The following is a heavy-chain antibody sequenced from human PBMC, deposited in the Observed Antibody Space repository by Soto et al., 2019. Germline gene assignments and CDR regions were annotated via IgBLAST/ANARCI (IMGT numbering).Heavy chain of an antibody. CDR2: IYYSGST. CDR3: AISQSSRITFGGVILNWFDP. J-gene: IGHJ5*02. D-gene: IGHD3-16*02. Sequence: SETLSLTCTVSGGSISSSSYYWGWIRQPPGKGLEWIGSIYYSGSTYYNPSLKSRVTISVDTSKNQFSLKLSSVTAADTAVYYCAISQSSRITFGGVILNWFDPWGQGTLVNVSS. V-gene: IGHV4-39*01. CDR1: GGSISSSSYY.